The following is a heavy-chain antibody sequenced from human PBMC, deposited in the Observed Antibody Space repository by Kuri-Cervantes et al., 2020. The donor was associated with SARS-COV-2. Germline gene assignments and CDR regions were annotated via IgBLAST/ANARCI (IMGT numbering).Heavy chain of an antibody. D-gene: IGHD3-3*01. CDR2: IYYSGST. CDR1: GGSISSSSYY. V-gene: IGHV4-39*01. Sequence: GSLRLSCTVSGGSISSSSYYWGWIRQPPGKGLEWIGSIYYSGSTYYNPSLKSRVTISVDTSKNQFSLKLSSVTAADTAVYYCARHVRFSSYDFWSGYYHPDFDYWGQGTLVTVSS. J-gene: IGHJ4*02. CDR3: ARHVRFSSYDFWSGYYHPDFDY.